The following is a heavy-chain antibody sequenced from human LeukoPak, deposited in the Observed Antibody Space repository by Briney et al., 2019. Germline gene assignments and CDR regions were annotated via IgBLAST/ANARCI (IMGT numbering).Heavy chain of an antibody. CDR1: GGSHRRGSTL. V-gene: IGHV4-61*09. CDR3: ATQTALFMGAHDALVL. CDR2: IHGSGST. D-gene: IGHD5-18*01. J-gene: IGHJ3*01. Sequence: SDTLTLTCTFSGGSHRRGSTLGTWIRQPAGKGLEWIGHIHGSGSTNYNPSVKSQVSISLDTSKNQVYLKLACVTAADTAVYYRATQTALFMGAHDALVLGRQGTVVTVFS.